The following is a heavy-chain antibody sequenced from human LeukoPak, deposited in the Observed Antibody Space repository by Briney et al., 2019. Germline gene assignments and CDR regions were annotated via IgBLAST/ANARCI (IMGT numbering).Heavy chain of an antibody. CDR3: ARSLPYGTTWYGRSDF. Sequence: PGRSLRLSCAASGFTFDDYDMHWVRQAPGKGLEWVSGITWNSHSIAYADSVKGRFTISRDNAMNSLYLQMNSLRAEDTAIYYCARSLPYGTTWYGRSDFWGQGTLVTVSS. D-gene: IGHD6-13*01. V-gene: IGHV3-9*01. CDR2: ITWNSHSI. CDR1: GFTFDDYD. J-gene: IGHJ4*02.